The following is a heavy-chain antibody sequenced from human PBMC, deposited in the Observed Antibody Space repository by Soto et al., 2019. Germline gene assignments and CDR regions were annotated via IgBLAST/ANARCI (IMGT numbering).Heavy chain of an antibody. CDR3: AKDSYSSGWLGMVDY. D-gene: IGHD6-19*01. V-gene: IGHV3-23*01. CDR2: ISGSGGST. CDR1: GFTFSSYA. Sequence: GGSLRLSCAASGFTFSSYAMSWVRQAPGKGLEWVSAISGSGGSTYYADSVKGRFTISRDNSKNTLYLQMNSLRAEDTAVYYCAKDSYSSGWLGMVDYWGQGTLVTVSS. J-gene: IGHJ4*02.